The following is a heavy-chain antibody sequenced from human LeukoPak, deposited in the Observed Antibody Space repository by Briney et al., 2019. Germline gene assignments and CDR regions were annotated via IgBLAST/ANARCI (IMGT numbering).Heavy chain of an antibody. CDR2: INPSGGST. J-gene: IGHJ5*02. V-gene: IGHV1-46*01. CDR3: ARTPNGEDSSSWYFNWFDP. CDR1: GYTFTSYY. D-gene: IGHD6-13*01. Sequence: ASVKVSCKASGYTFTSYYMHWVRQAPGQGLEWMGIINPSGGSTSYAQKFQGRVTMTRDMSTSTVYMELSSLRAEDTAVYYCARTPNGEDSSSWYFNWFDPWGQGTLVTVSS.